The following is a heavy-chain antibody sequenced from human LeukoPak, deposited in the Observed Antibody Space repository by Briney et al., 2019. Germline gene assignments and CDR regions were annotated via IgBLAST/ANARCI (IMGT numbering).Heavy chain of an antibody. V-gene: IGHV3-48*02. CDR3: ARVGYDILTGFHY. D-gene: IGHD3-9*01. CDR2: ISSRSSSI. Sequence: GGSLRLSCAASGFTFSDYSINWVRQAPGKGLEWVSFISSRSSSIYYAGSVKGRFTISRDNAKKSLYLQMNSLRDEDTAVYYCARVGYDILTGFHYWGQGTLVTVSS. J-gene: IGHJ4*02. CDR1: GFTFSDYS.